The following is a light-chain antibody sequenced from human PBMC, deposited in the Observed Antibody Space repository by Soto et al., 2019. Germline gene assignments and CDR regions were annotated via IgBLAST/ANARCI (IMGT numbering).Light chain of an antibody. CDR3: QQRSNWIT. J-gene: IGKJ5*01. CDR2: DTS. V-gene: IGKV3-11*01. CDR1: QSVSSS. Sequence: EIFLTQSPATLSWSPGEGATLSCRASQSVSSSLAWYQQKPGQAPRLLISDTSNRATGIPARFSGSGSGTDFTLTISSLEPEDFAIYYCQQRSNWITFGQGTRLEIK.